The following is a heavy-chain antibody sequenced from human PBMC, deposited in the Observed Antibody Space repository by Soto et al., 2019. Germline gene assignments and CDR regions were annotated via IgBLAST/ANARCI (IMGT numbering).Heavy chain of an antibody. Sequence: QLQLQESGSGLVKPSQTLSLTCAVSGGSISRGGYSWSWIRQPPGKGLEWIGYIYHSGSTYYNPSLKCRATISVDRSKNQCSLKLISVTSADTAVYYCAAVGGLPRYYWGQGTLVTVSS. CDR2: IYHSGST. CDR3: AAVGGLPRYY. V-gene: IGHV4-30-2*01. D-gene: IGHD1-26*01. CDR1: GGSISRGGYS. J-gene: IGHJ4*02.